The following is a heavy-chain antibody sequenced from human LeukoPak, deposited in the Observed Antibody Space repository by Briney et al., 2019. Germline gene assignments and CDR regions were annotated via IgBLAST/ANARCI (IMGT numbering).Heavy chain of an antibody. CDR1: GYTFTSYY. CDR3: AVGVRSSGSYQIWGHAFDI. D-gene: IGHD3-10*01. V-gene: IGHV1-46*01. Sequence: ASVKVSCKASGYTFTSYYMHWVRQAPGQGLEWMGIINPSGGSTSYAQKFQGRVTMTRDMSTSTVYMELSSLRSEDTAVYYCAVGVRSSGSYQIWGHAFDIWGQGTMVTVSS. CDR2: INPSGGST. J-gene: IGHJ3*02.